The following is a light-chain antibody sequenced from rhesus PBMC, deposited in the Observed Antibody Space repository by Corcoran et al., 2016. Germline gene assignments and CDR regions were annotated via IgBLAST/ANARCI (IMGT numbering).Light chain of an antibody. Sequence: DIQMTQSPSSLSASVGDTVTITCRASQGISSYLAWYQQIPGKAPRPLIYKASTLQSGVPSRFSGSGSGTDFPLTISSLQPEDFATYYCQQHNSYPLTFGGGTKVEIK. CDR1: QGISSY. J-gene: IGKJ4*01. CDR3: QQHNSYPLT. CDR2: KAS. V-gene: IGKV1-25*01.